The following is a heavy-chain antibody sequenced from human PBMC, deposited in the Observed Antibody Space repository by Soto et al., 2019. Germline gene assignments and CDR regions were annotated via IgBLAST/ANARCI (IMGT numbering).Heavy chain of an antibody. CDR2: IKYDGSEK. J-gene: IGHJ4*02. D-gene: IGHD3-22*01. CDR1: GFTFSSYW. CDR3: ASSPHKDSRPDY. V-gene: IGHV3-7*03. Sequence: EVQLVESGGGLVQPVGSLRLSCAASGFTFSSYWMSWVRQAPGRGLEWMANIKYDGSEKYYVDSVKGRLTISRDNAKNSLYLQMNSLRAEDTAVYYCASSPHKDSRPDYWGQGTLVTVSS.